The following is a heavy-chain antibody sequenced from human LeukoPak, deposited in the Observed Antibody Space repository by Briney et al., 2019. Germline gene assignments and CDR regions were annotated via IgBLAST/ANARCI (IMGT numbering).Heavy chain of an antibody. J-gene: IGHJ3*02. CDR3: ASKYVADAFDI. CDR1: GFTVSSNY. CDR2: IYSGGTT. Sequence: GGSLRLSCAASGFTVSSNYMSWVRQAPGKGLEWVSVIYSGGTTYHAGSVKGRFTISRDNSKNTLYLQMNSLRAEDTAVYYCASKYVADAFDIWGQGTMVTVSS. V-gene: IGHV3-53*01. D-gene: IGHD3-16*01.